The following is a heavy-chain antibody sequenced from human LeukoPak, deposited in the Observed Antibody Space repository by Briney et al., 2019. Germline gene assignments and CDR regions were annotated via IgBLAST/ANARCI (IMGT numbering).Heavy chain of an antibody. CDR1: GFTVSSNY. V-gene: IGHV3-53*05. CDR2: IYSGGST. Sequence: GGSLRLSCAASGFTVSSNYMSWVRQAPGKGLEWVSIIYSGGSTFYADSVKGRFTISRDNSKNSLYLQMNSLRTEDTALYYCAKGYYYYMDVWGKGTTVTVSS. CDR3: AKGYYYYMDV. J-gene: IGHJ6*03.